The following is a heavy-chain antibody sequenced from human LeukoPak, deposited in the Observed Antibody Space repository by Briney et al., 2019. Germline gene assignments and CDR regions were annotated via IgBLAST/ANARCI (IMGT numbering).Heavy chain of an antibody. J-gene: IGHJ4*02. CDR1: GFTFSSYA. Sequence: GGSLRLSCAASGFTFSSYAMHWVRQAPGKRLEWVAVISYDGSNKYYADSVKGRFTISRDNSKNTLYLQMNSLRAEDTAVYYCARAGYDFWSGYYHSLDYWGQGTLVTVSS. V-gene: IGHV3-30-3*01. D-gene: IGHD3-3*01. CDR3: ARAGYDFWSGYYHSLDY. CDR2: ISYDGSNK.